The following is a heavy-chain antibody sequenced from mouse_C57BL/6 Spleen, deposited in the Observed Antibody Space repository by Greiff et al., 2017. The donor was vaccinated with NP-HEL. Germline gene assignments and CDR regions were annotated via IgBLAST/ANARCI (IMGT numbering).Heavy chain of an antibody. V-gene: IGHV1-15*01. Sequence: VQLQQSGAELVRPGASVTLSCKASGYTFTDYEMHWVKQTPVHGLEWIGAIDPETGGTAYNQKFKGKAILPADKSSSTAYMELRSLTSEDSAVYYGTRGERYYGSSAYWFAYWGQGTLVTVSA. J-gene: IGHJ3*01. D-gene: IGHD1-1*01. CDR3: TRGERYYGSSAYWFAY. CDR1: GYTFTDYE. CDR2: IDPETGGT.